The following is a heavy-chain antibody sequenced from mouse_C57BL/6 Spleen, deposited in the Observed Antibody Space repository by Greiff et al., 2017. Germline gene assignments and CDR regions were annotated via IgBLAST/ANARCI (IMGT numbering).Heavy chain of an antibody. CDR1: GYTFTSYW. J-gene: IGHJ1*03. D-gene: IGHD5-1*01. V-gene: IGHV1-59*01. Sequence: QVQLQQPGAELVRPGTSVKLSCKASGYTFTSYWMHWVKQRPGQGLEWIGVIAPSDSYTNYNQKFKGKATMTVDTSSSTAYMQLSSLTSEDSAVYYCARRSNWYFDVWGTGTTVTVSS. CDR3: ARRSNWYFDV. CDR2: IAPSDSYT.